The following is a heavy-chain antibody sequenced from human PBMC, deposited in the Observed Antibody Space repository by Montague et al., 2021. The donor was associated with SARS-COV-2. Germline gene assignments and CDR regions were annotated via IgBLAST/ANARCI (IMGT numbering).Heavy chain of an antibody. CDR3: ARNLVVHYWYGMDV. Sequence: SETLSLTCTVAGGSISSYYWSWIRQPPGKGLEWIGYINYSGSTNSNPSLKSRGTISVDTSKNQFSLNLSAVTASDTAVYYCARNLVVHYWYGMDVWGQGTTVTVSS. CDR2: INYSGST. V-gene: IGHV4-59*01. J-gene: IGHJ6*02. CDR1: GGSISSYY. D-gene: IGHD2-15*01.